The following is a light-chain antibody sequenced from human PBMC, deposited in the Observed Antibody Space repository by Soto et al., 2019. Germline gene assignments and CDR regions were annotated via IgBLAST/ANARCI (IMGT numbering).Light chain of an antibody. Sequence: EILLTQSPSTLSLSPGEGVTLSCRASQSVTVNSLAWYQQKPGQAPRLLIYAASTRAAAVPDRFTGSGSGTDFALTISRLEHEDFGVYYCQQYGDSPLTSGPGPKVDIK. V-gene: IGKV3-20*01. CDR3: QQYGDSPLT. CDR2: AAS. J-gene: IGKJ3*01. CDR1: QSVTVNS.